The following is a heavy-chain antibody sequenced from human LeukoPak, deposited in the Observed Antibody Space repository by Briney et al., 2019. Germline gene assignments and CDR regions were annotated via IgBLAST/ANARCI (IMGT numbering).Heavy chain of an antibody. Sequence: GGSLRLSCVVSVFTFSNYGMNWVGQAPGKGLQWVSYLGAGGAKYYEDSVKGRFTISRDNAKNSLYLQLNSLRAEDTAIYFCARDIGGYNGAFDIWGQGTMVTVSS. CDR3: ARDIGGYNGAFDI. CDR2: LGAGGAK. V-gene: IGHV3-48*03. J-gene: IGHJ3*02. CDR1: VFTFSNYG. D-gene: IGHD5-24*01.